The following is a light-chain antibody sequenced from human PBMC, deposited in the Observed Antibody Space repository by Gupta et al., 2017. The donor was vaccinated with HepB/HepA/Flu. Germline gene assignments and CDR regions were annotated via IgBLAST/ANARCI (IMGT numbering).Light chain of an antibody. CDR3: QQYIRYSWT. V-gene: IGKV1-5*03. CDR2: KAS. Sequence: DIQMTQSPSTLSASVGDTVTITCRASQNVNSWLAWYQQKPGKAPNLLIYKASNLASGVPSRFSGSGSGTEFTLTISSLQPDDFATYYCQQYIRYSWTFGQGTKVEIK. CDR1: QNVNSW. J-gene: IGKJ1*01.